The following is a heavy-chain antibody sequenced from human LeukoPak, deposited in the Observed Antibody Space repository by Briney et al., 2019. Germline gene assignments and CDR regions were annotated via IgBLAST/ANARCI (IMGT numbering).Heavy chain of an antibody. V-gene: IGHV4-4*07. D-gene: IGHD5-18*01. Sequence: SETLSLTCTVSGDSISSYYWSWIRQPAGKGLEWIGRIYTSGITTYTPSLKSRVTMSVDTSKNQFSLKLSSVTAADTAVYYCARTTEGGYTYGYFYYYYMDVWGKGTTVTISS. J-gene: IGHJ6*03. CDR1: GDSISSYY. CDR2: IYTSGIT. CDR3: ARTTEGGYTYGYFYYYYMDV.